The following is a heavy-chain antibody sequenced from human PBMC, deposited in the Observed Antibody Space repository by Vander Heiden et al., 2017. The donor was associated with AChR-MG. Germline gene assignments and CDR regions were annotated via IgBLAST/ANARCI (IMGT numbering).Heavy chain of an antibody. CDR1: GFTFGDFG. V-gene: IGHV3-49*05. Sequence: EVQLVESGGGLVKPGRSLRLSCTGSGFTFGDFGLSWIRQAPGKGLEWVGFIKSKASGGATEYAASVKGRFTISRDDSKSIAYLQMNSLKTEDTAVYYCTRDIVATLDYWGQGTLVTVSS. CDR2: IKSKASGGAT. J-gene: IGHJ4*02. D-gene: IGHD5-12*01. CDR3: TRDIVATLDY.